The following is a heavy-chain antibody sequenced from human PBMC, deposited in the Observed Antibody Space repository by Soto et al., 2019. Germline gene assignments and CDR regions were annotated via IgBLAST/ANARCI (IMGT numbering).Heavy chain of an antibody. CDR2: IILIIDAS. Sequence: QVQLVQSGAEVKKPGSSVKVSCKASGGSFSRYSISWVRQAPGQGLERMGGIILIIDASNYAEKFQGRVTITADESTTTASLELRSRRSEDTAIYFCATDGDRRAARHWGQGTLVTVSA. V-gene: IGHV1-69*01. CDR1: GGSFSRYS. D-gene: IGHD6-6*01. CDR3: ATDGDRRAARH. J-gene: IGHJ4*02.